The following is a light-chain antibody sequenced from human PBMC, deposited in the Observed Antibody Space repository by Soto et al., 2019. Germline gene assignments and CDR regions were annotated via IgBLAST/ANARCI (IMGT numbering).Light chain of an antibody. J-gene: IGLJ3*02. CDR3: CSYASGSTWV. CDR2: EGI. V-gene: IGLV2-23*01. CDR1: SDDVGRYNL. Sequence: QSVLTQPASVSGSPGQSITVSCTATSDDVGRYNLVSWYQHHPGKAPKIMSYEGIKRPSGVSSRFSGSTSGNTASLTISGLQAEDEADYYCCSYASGSTWVFGGGTKVTVL.